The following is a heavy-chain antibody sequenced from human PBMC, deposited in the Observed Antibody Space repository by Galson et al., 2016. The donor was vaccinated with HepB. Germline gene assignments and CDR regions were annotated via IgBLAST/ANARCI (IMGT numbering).Heavy chain of an antibody. Sequence: SETLSLTCDVSGASITSSNWWSWVRQPPGKGLEWIGEIHHGGTTNSDPSLRSRVTMSVNKSKCQFSLRLNSVTAADTAVYYCARFLISEWHLPERPFDIWGRGTLVTVSS. J-gene: IGHJ3*02. CDR3: ARFLISEWHLPERPFDI. V-gene: IGHV4-4*02. CDR1: GASITSSNW. D-gene: IGHD3-3*01. CDR2: IHHGGTT.